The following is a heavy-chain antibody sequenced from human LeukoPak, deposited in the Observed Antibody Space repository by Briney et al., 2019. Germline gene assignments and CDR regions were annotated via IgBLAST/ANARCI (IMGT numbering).Heavy chain of an antibody. J-gene: IGHJ4*02. CDR3: ARDRSRDGYKYYFDY. CDR1: GGTFSSYA. D-gene: IGHD5-24*01. V-gene: IGHV1-69*04. CDR2: IIPIFGIA. Sequence: SVNVSCKASGGTFSSYAISWVRQASGQGLEWMGRIIPIFGIANYAQKFQGRVTITADKSTSTAYMELSSLRSEDTAVYYCARDRSRDGYKYYFDYWGQGTLVTVSS.